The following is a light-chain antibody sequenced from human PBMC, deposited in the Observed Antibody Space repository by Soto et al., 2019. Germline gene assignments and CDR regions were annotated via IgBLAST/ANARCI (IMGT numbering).Light chain of an antibody. CDR2: EVS. CDR1: SSDVGGHDY. V-gene: IGLV2-8*01. CDR3: SSYAGINSFVV. Sequence: QSVLTQPPSASGSPGQSVTISCTGTSSDVGGHDYVSWYQQYPGKAPKLMIYEVSERPSGVPDRFSGSKSGNTASLTVSGLQAEDEADYHCSSYAGINSFVVFGGGTKLTVL. J-gene: IGLJ2*01.